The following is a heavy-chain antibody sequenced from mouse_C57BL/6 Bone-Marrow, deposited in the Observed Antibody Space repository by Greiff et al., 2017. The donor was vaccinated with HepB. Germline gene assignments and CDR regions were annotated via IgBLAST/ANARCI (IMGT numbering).Heavy chain of an antibody. CDR2: IRSKSSNYAT. D-gene: IGHD4-1*01. V-gene: IGHV10-3*01. J-gene: IGHJ3*01. CDR1: GFTFNTYA. CDR3: GGASNWDGFAY. Sequence: EVQLVESGGGLVQPKGSLKLSCAASGFTFNTYAMHWVRQAPGKGLEWVARIRSKSSNYATYYADSVKDRFTIYTDDSQSMLYLQMNNLKTDDAAMYYCGGASNWDGFAYWGQGTLVTVSA.